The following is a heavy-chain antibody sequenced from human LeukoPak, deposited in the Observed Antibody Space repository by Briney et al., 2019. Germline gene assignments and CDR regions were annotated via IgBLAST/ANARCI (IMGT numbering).Heavy chain of an antibody. Sequence: PSETLSLTCTVSGGSISSYDWSWLRQPPGKGLEWIGYIYYSGSTNCNPSLKSRVTISVDTSKNQFSLKLSSVTAADTAVYYCARWSGSYSDYYYYYGMDVWGQGTTVTVSS. CDR1: GGSISSYD. CDR3: ARWSGSYSDYYYYYGMDV. CDR2: IYYSGST. D-gene: IGHD1-26*01. J-gene: IGHJ6*02. V-gene: IGHV4-59*01.